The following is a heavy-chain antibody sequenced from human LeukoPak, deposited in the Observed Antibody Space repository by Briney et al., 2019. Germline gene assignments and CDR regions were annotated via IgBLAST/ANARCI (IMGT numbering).Heavy chain of an antibody. CDR1: GYTFTSYY. Sequence: GASVKVSCKASGYTFTSYYMHWVRQAPGQGLEWMGRIIPILGIANYAQKFQGRVTITADKSTSTAYMELSSLRSEDTAVYYCARDGSSWSHDYWGQGALVTVSS. V-gene: IGHV1-69*04. CDR2: IIPILGIA. CDR3: ARDGSSWSHDY. D-gene: IGHD6-13*01. J-gene: IGHJ4*02.